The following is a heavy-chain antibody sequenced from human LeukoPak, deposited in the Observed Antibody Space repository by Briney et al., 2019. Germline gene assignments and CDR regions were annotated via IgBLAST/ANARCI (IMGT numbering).Heavy chain of an antibody. J-gene: IGHJ4*02. CDR3: ARHPKYSSGWYYFDY. V-gene: IGHV4-4*07. CDR1: GGSISSYY. CDR2: IYTSGST. Sequence: SETLSLTCTVSGGSISSYYWSWIRQPAGKGLEWIGRIYTSGSTNYNPSLKSRVTISVDTSKNQFSLKLSSVTAADTAVYYCARHPKYSSGWYYFDYWGQGTLVTVSS. D-gene: IGHD6-19*01.